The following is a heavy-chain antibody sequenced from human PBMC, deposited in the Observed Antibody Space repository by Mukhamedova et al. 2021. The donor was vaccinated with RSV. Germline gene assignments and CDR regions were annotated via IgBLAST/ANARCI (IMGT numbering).Heavy chain of an antibody. CDR3: ATYWMGNFDY. Sequence: SRVTISVDTSKNQISLKLNSVTAADTAVYYCATYWMGNFDYWGPGLLVTVSS. D-gene: IGHD1-1*01. J-gene: IGHJ4*02. V-gene: IGHV4-59*01.